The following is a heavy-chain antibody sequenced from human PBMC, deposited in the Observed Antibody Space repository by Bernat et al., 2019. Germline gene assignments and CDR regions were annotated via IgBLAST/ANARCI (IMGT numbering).Heavy chain of an antibody. V-gene: IGHV1-2*04. CDR2: INPNSGGT. Sequence: QVQLVQSGAEVKKPGASVKVSCKASGYTFTGYYMHWVRQAPGQGLEWMGWINPNSGGTNYAQKFQGWVTMTRDTSISTAYMELSRLRSDDTAVYYCARGKIGAAEYYYYYGMDVWDQGTTITVS. CDR3: ARGKIGAAEYYYYYGMDV. J-gene: IGHJ6*02. CDR1: GYTFTGYY. D-gene: IGHD6-13*01.